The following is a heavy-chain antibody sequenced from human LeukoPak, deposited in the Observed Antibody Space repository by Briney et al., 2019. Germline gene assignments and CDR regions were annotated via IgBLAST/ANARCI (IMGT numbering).Heavy chain of an antibody. CDR1: GFTFSSYG. Sequence: GGSLRLSCAASGFTFSSYGMHRVRQAPGKGLEWVAFIRYDGSNKYYADSVKGRFTISRDNSKNTLYLQMNSLRAEDTAVYYCARAVRYFDWLLYPHYYYYMDVWGKGTTVTVSS. D-gene: IGHD3-9*01. CDR2: IRYDGSNK. CDR3: ARAVRYFDWLLYPHYYYYMDV. J-gene: IGHJ6*03. V-gene: IGHV3-30*02.